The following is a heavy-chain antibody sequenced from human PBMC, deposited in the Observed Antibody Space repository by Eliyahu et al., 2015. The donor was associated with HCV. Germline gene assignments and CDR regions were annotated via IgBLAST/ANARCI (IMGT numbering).Heavy chain of an antibody. CDR2: IHSSGSP. CDR3: ASGGGGIAVTGTGGWFDP. D-gene: IGHD6-19*01. Sequence: QVQLQESGPGLVKPSETLSLTXTVSGGSIXTXYWSWXRPPPGKGLGWIGYIHSSGSPNYNPSLKSRVTISIDTSKNQFSLNLTSVTAADTAMYYCASGGGGIAVTGTGGWFDPWGQGTLVTVSS. J-gene: IGHJ5*02. V-gene: IGHV4-59*01. CDR1: GGSIXTXY.